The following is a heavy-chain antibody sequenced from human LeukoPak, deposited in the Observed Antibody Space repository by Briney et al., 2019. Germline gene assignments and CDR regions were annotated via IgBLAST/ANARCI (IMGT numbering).Heavy chain of an antibody. Sequence: GGSLRLSCAASGFTFSSYWMSWVRQAPGKGLEWVSSISSSSSYIYYADSVKGRFTISRDNSKNTLYLQMNSLRAEDTAVYYCARDGGNYDFWSGYLDYWGQGTLVTVSS. D-gene: IGHD3-3*01. CDR1: GFTFSSYW. J-gene: IGHJ4*02. CDR3: ARDGGNYDFWSGYLDY. V-gene: IGHV3-21*01. CDR2: ISSSSSYI.